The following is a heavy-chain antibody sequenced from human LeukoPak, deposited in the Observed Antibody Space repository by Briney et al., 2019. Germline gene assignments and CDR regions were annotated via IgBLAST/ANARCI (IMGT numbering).Heavy chain of an antibody. Sequence: PSETLSLTCTVSGVSISSYYWSWIRQPPRKGLQWIGYIYYTGSTNYNPSLKSRVTISVDTSKNQFSLNLSSVTAADTAVYYCARGHYYDSRSPWDYWGQGTLVTVSS. V-gene: IGHV4-59*01. CDR3: ARGHYYDSRSPWDY. D-gene: IGHD3-22*01. CDR1: GVSISSYY. CDR2: IYYTGST. J-gene: IGHJ4*02.